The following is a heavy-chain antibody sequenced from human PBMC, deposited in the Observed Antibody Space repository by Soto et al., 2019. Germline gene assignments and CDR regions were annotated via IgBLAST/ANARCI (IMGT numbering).Heavy chain of an antibody. V-gene: IGHV5-51*01. CDR1: GYNFIKYW. Sequence: PGESLKISCKGSGYNFIKYWIGWVRQMPGKGLEWMGIIYPGDSDTRYSPSFQGQVTISADKSISTAYLQWSSLKASDTAMYYCASDSSGYHGAFDIWGQGTMVTVSS. J-gene: IGHJ3*02. CDR2: IYPGDSDT. CDR3: ASDSSGYHGAFDI. D-gene: IGHD3-22*01.